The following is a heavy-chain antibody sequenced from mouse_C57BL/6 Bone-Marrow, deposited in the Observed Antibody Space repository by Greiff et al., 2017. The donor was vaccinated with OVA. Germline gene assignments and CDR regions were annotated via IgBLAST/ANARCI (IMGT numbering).Heavy chain of an antibody. V-gene: IGHV1-5*01. CDR3: SINLMTPFFCC. Sequence: DVKLVESGTVLARPGASVKMSCKTSGYTFTSYWMHWVKQRPGQGLEWIGAIYPGNSDTSYNQKFKGKGKLNAVTSASTSYMGLSSLTNEDYAVDYCSINLMTPFFCCWGQGATLT. D-gene: IGHD2-13*01. J-gene: IGHJ2*01. CDR2: IYPGNSDT. CDR1: GYTFTSYW.